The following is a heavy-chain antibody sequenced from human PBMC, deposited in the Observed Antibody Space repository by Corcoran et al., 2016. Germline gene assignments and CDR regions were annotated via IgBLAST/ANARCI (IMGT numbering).Heavy chain of an antibody. D-gene: IGHD3-10*01. V-gene: IGHV1-2*04. CDR3: AVGRLRDYYGSALDY. CDR2: INPNSGGT. CDR1: GYTFTGYY. J-gene: IGHJ4*02. Sequence: QVQLVQSGAEVKKPGASVKVSCKASGYTFTGYYMHWVRQAPGQGFEWMGWINPNSGGTNYAQNFQGWVTMTRDTSISTAYRELSRLRFDGTALYYWAVGRLRDYYGSALDYWGQGTLVTVSS.